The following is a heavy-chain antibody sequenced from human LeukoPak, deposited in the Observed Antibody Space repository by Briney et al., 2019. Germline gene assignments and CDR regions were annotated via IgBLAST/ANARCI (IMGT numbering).Heavy chain of an antibody. CDR1: GFTFDDYA. CDR2: ISWNSGSI. CDR3: AKDMITFGEVSGHYGMDV. Sequence: LRLSCAASGFTFDDYAMHWVRQAPGKGLEWVSGISWNSGSIGCADSVKGRFTISRDNAKNSLYLQMNSLRAEDTALYYCAKDMITFGEVSGHYGMDVWGQGTTVTVSS. J-gene: IGHJ6*02. D-gene: IGHD3-16*01. V-gene: IGHV3-9*01.